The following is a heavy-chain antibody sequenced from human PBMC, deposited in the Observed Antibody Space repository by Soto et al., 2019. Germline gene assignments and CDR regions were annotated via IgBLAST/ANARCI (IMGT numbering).Heavy chain of an antibody. J-gene: IGHJ4*02. D-gene: IGHD3-9*01. V-gene: IGHV1-18*01. CDR1: GYTFTSYG. CDR2: ISAYNGNT. CDR3: ARLTSTYYDIFASLGYYFDY. Sequence: QVQLVQSGAEVKKPGASVKVSCKASGYTFTSYGISWVRQAPGQGLEWMGWISAYNGNTNYAQKLQGRVTMTTDTSTSTAYMELRSLRSDDTSVYYCARLTSTYYDIFASLGYYFDYWGQGTLVTVSS.